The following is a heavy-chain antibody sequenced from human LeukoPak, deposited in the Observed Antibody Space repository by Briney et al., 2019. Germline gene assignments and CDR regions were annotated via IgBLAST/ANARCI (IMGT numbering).Heavy chain of an antibody. J-gene: IGHJ4*02. CDR3: ARIGRVLGYCSSTSRYGPDY. D-gene: IGHD2-2*01. CDR2: MYYSGST. V-gene: IGHV4-39*01. CDR1: GGSFSGYY. Sequence: PSETLSLTCAVYGGSFSGYYWGWIRQPPGKGLEWIGSMYYSGSTYYNPSLKSRVTISVDTSKNQFSLKLSSVTAADTAVYYCARIGRVLGYCSSTSRYGPDYWGQGTLVTVSS.